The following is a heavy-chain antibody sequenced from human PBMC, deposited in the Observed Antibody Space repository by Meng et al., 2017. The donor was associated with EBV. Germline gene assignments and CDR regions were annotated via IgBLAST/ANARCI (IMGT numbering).Heavy chain of an antibody. V-gene: IGHV3-73*02. CDR3: TRLDGSYIYY. J-gene: IGHJ4*02. Sequence: LVEDGGGLVPPGWSLKLSCAASGFTFSGSAMHWVRQASGKGLEWVGRIRSKANSYATAYAASVKGRFPISRDDSKNTAYLQMNSLKTEDTAVYYCTRLDGSYIYYWGQGTLVTVSS. CDR1: GFTFSGSA. CDR2: IRSKANSYAT. D-gene: IGHD1-26*01.